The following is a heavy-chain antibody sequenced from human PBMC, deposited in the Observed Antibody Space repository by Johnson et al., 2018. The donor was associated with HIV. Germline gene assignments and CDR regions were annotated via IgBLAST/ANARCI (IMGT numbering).Heavy chain of an antibody. J-gene: IGHJ3*01. V-gene: IGHV3-15*01. CDR2: IKSKTDGGTT. CDR3: TTGPQAARLFNDAFDV. CDR1: GFTFSNAW. Sequence: VQLVESGGGLVKPGGSLRLSCAASGFTFSNAWMSWVRQAPGKVLEWVGRIKSKTDGGTTDYAALVKGRFTISRDDSKNTLYLQMNSLKTEDTAVYYCTTGPQAARLFNDAFDVGGQGTMVTVSS. D-gene: IGHD6-6*01.